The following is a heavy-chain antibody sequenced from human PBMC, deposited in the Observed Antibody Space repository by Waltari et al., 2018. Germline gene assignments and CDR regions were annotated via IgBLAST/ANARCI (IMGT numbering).Heavy chain of an antibody. J-gene: IGHJ5*02. Sequence: QVQLQESGPGLVKPSETLSLTCTVSGGSISSYYWSWIRQPPGKGLEWIGYIYYSGSTDYNPSLKSRVTISVDTSKNQFSRKLSYVTAADTAVYYWARGSTIFGVVGARDWFDPWGQGTLVTVSS. CDR2: IYYSGST. V-gene: IGHV4-59*01. CDR3: ARGSTIFGVVGARDWFDP. CDR1: GGSISSYY. D-gene: IGHD3-3*01.